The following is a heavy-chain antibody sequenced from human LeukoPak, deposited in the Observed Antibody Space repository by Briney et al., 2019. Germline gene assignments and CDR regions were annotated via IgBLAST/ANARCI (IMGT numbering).Heavy chain of an antibody. J-gene: IGHJ6*03. V-gene: IGHV1-2*02. CDR1: GYIFTGYY. CDR2: INPKSGDT. D-gene: IGHD3-3*01. CDR3: ARDAYYDFWSGDRDYYYMDV. Sequence: ASVKVSCKASGYIFTGYYIHWVRQAPGQGLEWMGWINPKSGDTNYAQKFQGRITMTRDTPISAAYMELSSLTSDDTAVYYCARDAYYDFWSGDRDYYYMDVWGKGTTVTVSS.